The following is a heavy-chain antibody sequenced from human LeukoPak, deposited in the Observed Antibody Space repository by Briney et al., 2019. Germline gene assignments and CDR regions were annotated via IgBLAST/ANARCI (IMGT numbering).Heavy chain of an antibody. D-gene: IGHD6-19*01. J-gene: IGHJ4*02. CDR3: ARGATLAVVGGAGDY. CDR2: IYTSGST. CDR1: GGSISSYY. Sequence: PSETLSLTCTVSGGSISSYYWSWIRQPAGKGLEWIGRIYTSGSTNYNPSLKSRGTMSVDTSKNQFSLNLSSVTAADTAVYYCARGATLAVVGGAGDYGGQGTLVTVSS. V-gene: IGHV4-4*07.